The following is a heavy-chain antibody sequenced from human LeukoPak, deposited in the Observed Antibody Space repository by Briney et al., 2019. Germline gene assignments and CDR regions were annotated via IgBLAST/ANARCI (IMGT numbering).Heavy chain of an antibody. CDR3: ARDPGHCSSTSCYKFFDY. D-gene: IGHD2-2*02. CDR1: GFTFSGFE. Sequence: PGRSLRLSCAASGFTFSGFEMNWVRQAPGKGLEWVSYSSSSGSTIYYADSVKGRFTVSRDNAKNSLYLQMNSLRAEDTAVYYCARDPGHCSSTSCYKFFDYWGQGTLVTVSS. J-gene: IGHJ4*02. V-gene: IGHV3-48*03. CDR2: SSSSGSTI.